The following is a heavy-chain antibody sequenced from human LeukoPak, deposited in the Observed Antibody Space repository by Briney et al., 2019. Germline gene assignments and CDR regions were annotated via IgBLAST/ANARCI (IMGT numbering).Heavy chain of an antibody. V-gene: IGHV3-11*04. CDR2: ISSSGSTI. J-gene: IGHJ4*02. D-gene: IGHD2-15*01. CDR1: GFNVSSNY. CDR3: ARDLCSGGRWSDY. Sequence: PGGSLRLSCAASGFNVSSNYMSWVRQAPGKGLEWVSYISSSGSTIYYADSVKGRFTISRDNAKNSLYLQMNSLRAEDTAVYYCARDLCSGGRWSDYWGQGTLVTVSS.